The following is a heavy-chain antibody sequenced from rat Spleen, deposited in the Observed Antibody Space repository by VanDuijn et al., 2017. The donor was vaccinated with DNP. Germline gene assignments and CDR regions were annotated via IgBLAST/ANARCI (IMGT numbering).Heavy chain of an antibody. V-gene: IGHV5-22*01. CDR3: ARPMDYYSGGFAY. D-gene: IGHD1-1*01. J-gene: IGHJ3*01. CDR2: ITYDGGST. Sequence: EVQLVESGGGLVQPGRSLKLSCAASGFTFSDYYMAWVRQAPAKGLEWVAYITYDGGSTYYEDSVKGRFTISRDNAKSTLYLQMNSLRSEDMATYYCARPMDYYSGGFAYWGQGTLATVSS. CDR1: GFTFSDYY.